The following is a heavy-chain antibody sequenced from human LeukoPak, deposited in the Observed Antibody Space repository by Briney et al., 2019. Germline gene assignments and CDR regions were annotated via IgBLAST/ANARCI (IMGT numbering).Heavy chain of an antibody. V-gene: IGHV2-5*02. J-gene: IGHJ4*02. CDR1: GFSLSTSGVG. D-gene: IGHD3-10*01. CDR2: IYWDDDK. Sequence: KESGPTLVKPTQTLTLTCTFTGFSLSTSGVGVGWIRQPPGKALEWLALIYWDDDKRYSPSLKSRLTITKDTSKNKVVLTMTNMDPVDTATYYCAHSLWFGDLLPYFDYWGQGTLVTVSS. CDR3: AHSLWFGDLLPYFDY.